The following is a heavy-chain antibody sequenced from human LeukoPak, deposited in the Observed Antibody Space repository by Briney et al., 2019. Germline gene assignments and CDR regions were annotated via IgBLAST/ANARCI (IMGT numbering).Heavy chain of an antibody. CDR2: IYPGDSDT. CDR1: GYSFTSYW. D-gene: IGHD1-1*01. V-gene: IGHV5-51*01. CDR3: ARGRYNWNVPNWFDP. J-gene: IGHJ5*02. Sequence: GESLQISCKGSGYSFTSYWIGWVRQMPGKGLEWMGIIYPGDSDTRYSPSFQGQVTISADKSISTAYLQWSSLKASDTAMYYGARGRYNWNVPNWFDPWGQGTLVTVSS.